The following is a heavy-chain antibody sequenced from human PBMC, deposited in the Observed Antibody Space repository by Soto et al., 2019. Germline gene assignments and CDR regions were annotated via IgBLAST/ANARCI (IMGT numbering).Heavy chain of an antibody. J-gene: IGHJ6*02. D-gene: IGHD3-3*01. CDR1: GGSFSGYY. Sequence: SETLSLTCAVYGGSFSGYYWSWIRQPPGKGLEWIGEINHSGSTNYNPSLKSRVTISVDTSKNQFSLKLSSETAADTAVYYCAREHDFWSGYYLYYYGMDVWGQGTTVTVSS. V-gene: IGHV4-34*01. CDR2: INHSGST. CDR3: AREHDFWSGYYLYYYGMDV.